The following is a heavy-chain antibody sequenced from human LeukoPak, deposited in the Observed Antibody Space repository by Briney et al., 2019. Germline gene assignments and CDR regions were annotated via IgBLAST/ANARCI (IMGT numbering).Heavy chain of an antibody. V-gene: IGHV1-2*04. CDR3: ARGRLLWFGELYYFDY. CDR2: INPNSGGT. Sequence: ASVKVSCKASGYTFTGYYMHWVRQAPGQGLEWMGWINPNSGGTNYAQKFQGWVTMTRDTSISTAYMELSRLRSDDTAVYYCARGRLLWFGELYYFDYWGQGTLVAVSS. CDR1: GYTFTGYY. D-gene: IGHD3-10*01. J-gene: IGHJ4*02.